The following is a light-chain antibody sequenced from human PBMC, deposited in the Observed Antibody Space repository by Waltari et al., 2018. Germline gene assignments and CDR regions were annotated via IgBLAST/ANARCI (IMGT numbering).Light chain of an antibody. CDR2: RSD. CDR1: SSNIGRNS. V-gene: IGLV1-44*01. Sequence: QSLLTQPPSISGAHGQRVTISCSGGSSNIGRNSVNWYEQVPGTAPKLLIFRSDQRPSGVSDRFSGSKSGTSASLTITGLLSADEADYICAAWDDSLNAWIFGGGTRLTVL. J-gene: IGLJ3*02. CDR3: AAWDDSLNAWI.